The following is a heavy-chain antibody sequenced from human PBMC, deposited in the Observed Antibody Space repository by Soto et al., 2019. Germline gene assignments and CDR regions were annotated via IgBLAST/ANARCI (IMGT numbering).Heavy chain of an antibody. CDR1: GGSISSGGYY. J-gene: IGHJ3*02. CDR2: IYYSGST. CDR3: ARDPYHYYDSSGHAFDI. Sequence: SETLSLTCTVSGGSISSGGYYWSWIRQHPGKGLEWIGYIYYSGSTYYNPSLKSRVTISVDTSKNQFSLKLSSVTAADTAVYYCARDPYHYYDSSGHAFDIWGQGTMVTVS. V-gene: IGHV4-31*03. D-gene: IGHD3-22*01.